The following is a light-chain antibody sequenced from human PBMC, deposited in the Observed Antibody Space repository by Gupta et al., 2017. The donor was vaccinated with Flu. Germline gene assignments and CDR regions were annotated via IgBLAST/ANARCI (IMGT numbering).Light chain of an antibody. V-gene: IGKV1-9*01. CDR2: AAS. Sequence: GDRVTITCRASQGISSYLAWYQQKPGEAPKLLIYAASTLQTGVPSRFSGSGSGTDFTFTISSLQPEDFATYYCQQLSSYPLTFGGGTKVEIK. J-gene: IGKJ4*01. CDR3: QQLSSYPLT. CDR1: QGISSY.